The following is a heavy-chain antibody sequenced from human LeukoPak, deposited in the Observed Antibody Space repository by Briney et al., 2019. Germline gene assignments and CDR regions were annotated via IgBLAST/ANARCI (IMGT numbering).Heavy chain of an antibody. J-gene: IGHJ4*02. CDR1: GFTFSSYG. D-gene: IGHD3-22*01. CDR3: AKGLKYYYDSSPSPGMY. Sequence: GGSLRLSCAASGFTFSSYGMYWVRQAPGKGLEWVAFIRYDGSNKYYADSVKGRFTVSRDNSKNTLYLQMNSLRAEDTAVYYCAKGLKYYYDSSPSPGMYWGQGTLVTVSS. V-gene: IGHV3-30*02. CDR2: IRYDGSNK.